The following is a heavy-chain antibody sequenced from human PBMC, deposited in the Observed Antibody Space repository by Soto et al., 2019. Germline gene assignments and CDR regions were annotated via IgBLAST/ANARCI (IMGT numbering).Heavy chain of an antibody. CDR3: TTEELGSGWPFDY. CDR1: GFTFSNAW. CDR2: IKSKTDGGTT. V-gene: IGHV3-15*01. D-gene: IGHD6-19*01. Sequence: EVQLVESGGGLVKPGGSLRLSCAASGFTFSNAWMSWVRQAPGKGLEWVGRIKSKTDGGTTDYAAPVKGRFTISRDDSKNTLYLQMNSLKTEDTAVSYCTTEELGSGWPFDYWGQGTLVTVSS. J-gene: IGHJ4*02.